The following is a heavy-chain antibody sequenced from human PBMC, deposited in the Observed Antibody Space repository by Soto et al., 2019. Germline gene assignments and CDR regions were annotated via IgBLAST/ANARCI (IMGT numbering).Heavy chain of an antibody. CDR3: VRQHRMAPFILKSDRIDI. CDR2: IFYRGTT. V-gene: IGHV4-39*01. J-gene: IGHJ3*02. D-gene: IGHD3-10*01. CDR1: GVSLSSNIHY. Sequence: SETLSLTCNVSGVSLSSNIHYWGWIRQPPGKGLEWIASIFYRGTTYQKPSLRSRITISIDTSKNQFSLNLTSVTAADTAVYYCVRQHRMAPFILKSDRIDIWGQGTMVTV.